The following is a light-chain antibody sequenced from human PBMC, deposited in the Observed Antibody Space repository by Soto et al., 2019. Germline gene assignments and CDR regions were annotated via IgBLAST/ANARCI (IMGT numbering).Light chain of an antibody. CDR1: QSVLYSSNNKNY. V-gene: IGKV4-1*01. Sequence: DIVMTQSPDSLAVSLGERATIHCKSSQSVLYSSNNKNYLAWYKQKPGQPPKLLIYWASTRESGVPDRFSGSGSGTDFTLTISSLKAEDVEVYYCQQYYSTPRTFGQGTKVDIK. CDR3: QQYYSTPRT. J-gene: IGKJ1*01. CDR2: WAS.